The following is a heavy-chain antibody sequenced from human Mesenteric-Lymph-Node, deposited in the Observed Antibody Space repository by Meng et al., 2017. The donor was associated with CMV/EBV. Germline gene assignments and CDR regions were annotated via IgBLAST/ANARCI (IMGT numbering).Heavy chain of an antibody. V-gene: IGHV3-74*01. CDR1: GFTFSSYW. D-gene: IGHD5-18*01. CDR3: ARVGGYSYDYYYGMDV. Sequence: GESLKISCVASGFTFSSYWTHWVRQAPGKGLVWVSRINSDGSSTSYADSVKGRFTISRDNARNTLYLQMNSLRAEDTAVYYCARVGGYSYDYYYGMDVWGQGTTVTVSS. CDR2: INSDGSST. J-gene: IGHJ6*02.